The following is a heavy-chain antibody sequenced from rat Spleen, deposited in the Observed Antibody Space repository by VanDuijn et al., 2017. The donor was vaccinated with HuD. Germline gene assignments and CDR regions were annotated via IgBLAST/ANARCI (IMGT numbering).Heavy chain of an antibody. CDR1: GFTFSDYY. V-gene: IGHV5-27*01. J-gene: IGHJ4*01. CDR3: TRAMYTTDYYYAKGYYVMDA. CDR2: ISPSGGRT. D-gene: IGHD1-6*01. Sequence: EVQLVESGGGLVQPGRSLKFSCAASGFTFSDYYMAWVRQAPKKGLEWVASISPSGGRTYYRDSVKGRFTTSRDDAKSTLYLQMDSLRSEDTATYYCTRAMYTTDYYYAKGYYVMDAWGQGASVAVSS.